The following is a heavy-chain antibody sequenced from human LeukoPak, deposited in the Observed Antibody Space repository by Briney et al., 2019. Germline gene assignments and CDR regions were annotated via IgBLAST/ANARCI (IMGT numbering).Heavy chain of an antibody. D-gene: IGHD4-17*01. V-gene: IGHV3-48*02. Sequence: GGSLRLSCAASGFTFSRYSLSGVRQAPGKGLEWVSYISSSSSMIYYADSVKGRFTISRDNAKNSLYLQMKSLRDEDTAIYYCARDYGDLPARVPYFDYWGQGTLVTVSS. CDR1: GFTFSRYS. CDR3: ARDYGDLPARVPYFDY. CDR2: ISSSSSMI. J-gene: IGHJ4*02.